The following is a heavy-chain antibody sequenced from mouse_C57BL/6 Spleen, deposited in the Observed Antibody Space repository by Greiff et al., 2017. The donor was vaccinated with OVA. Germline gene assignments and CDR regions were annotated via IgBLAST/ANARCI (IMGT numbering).Heavy chain of an antibody. CDR2: IYPSNGGT. CDR1: GYTFTSYW. Sequence: QVQLQQPGTELVKPGASVKLSCKASGYTFTSYWMHWVKQRPGQGLEWIGNIYPSNGGTNYNEKFKSKATLTAATSSSTAYMPLSSLTSEDSAVYDCARDDDYPYAMGDWGQGTTVTVSS. V-gene: IGHV1-53*01. J-gene: IGHJ4*01. D-gene: IGHD2-3*01. CDR3: ARDDDYPYAMGD.